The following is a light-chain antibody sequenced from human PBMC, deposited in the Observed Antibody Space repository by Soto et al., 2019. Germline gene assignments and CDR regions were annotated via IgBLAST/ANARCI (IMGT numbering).Light chain of an antibody. CDR1: SGHSSYD. Sequence: QSVLTQSPSASASLGASVKLTCTLSSGHSSYDIAWHQQQPEKGPRYLMKLNSDGSHSKGDGIPDRFSGSSSGAERYLTISSLQSEDEADYDCQTWGTGIWVFGGGTKVTVL. J-gene: IGLJ3*02. CDR2: LNSDGSH. V-gene: IGLV4-69*01. CDR3: QTWGTGIWV.